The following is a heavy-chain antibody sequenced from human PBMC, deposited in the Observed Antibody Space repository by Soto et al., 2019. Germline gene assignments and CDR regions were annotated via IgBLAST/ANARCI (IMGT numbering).Heavy chain of an antibody. CDR2: ISGSGGST. CDR1: GFTFSSYA. Sequence: PGGSLRLSCAASGFTFSSYAMSWVRQAPGKGLEWVSAISGSGGSTYYADSVKGRFTISRDNSKNTLYLQMNSLRAEDTAVYYCAKDLSSGWYGSSGDYWGQGTLVTVSS. D-gene: IGHD6-19*01. CDR3: AKDLSSGWYGSSGDY. V-gene: IGHV3-23*01. J-gene: IGHJ4*02.